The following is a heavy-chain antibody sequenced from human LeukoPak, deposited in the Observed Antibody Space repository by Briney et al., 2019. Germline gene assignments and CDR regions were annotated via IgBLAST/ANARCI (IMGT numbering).Heavy chain of an antibody. CDR2: IYSGGST. J-gene: IGHJ4*02. CDR1: GFTVSSNY. D-gene: IGHD6-19*01. CDR3: AKDVFVAAVAGSFDY. Sequence: PGGSLRLSCAASGFTVSSNYMSWVRQAPGKGLEWVSVIYSGGSTYYADSVKGRFTISRDNSKNTLYLQMNSLRAEDTAVYYCAKDVFVAAVAGSFDYWGQGTLVTVSS. V-gene: IGHV3-66*01.